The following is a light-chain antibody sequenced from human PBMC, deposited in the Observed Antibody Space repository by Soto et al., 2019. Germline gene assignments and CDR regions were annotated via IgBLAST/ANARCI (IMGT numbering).Light chain of an antibody. J-gene: IGKJ4*01. CDR3: QHYGNSLLT. CDR2: DSA. CDR1: KPVDSRY. V-gene: IGKV3-20*01. Sequence: IVLTQSPGTLSLSPGEIATLSCRASKPVDSRYLACYQQKPGHAPGVLIPDSAIRAAGVPDRGSGSGSGTDFPLTISILEDEDVAVYCYQHYGNSLLTFGEGTKVEIK.